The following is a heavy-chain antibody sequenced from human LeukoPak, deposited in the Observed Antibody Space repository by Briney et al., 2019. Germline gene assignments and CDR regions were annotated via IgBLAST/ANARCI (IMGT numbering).Heavy chain of an antibody. CDR3: AKYRGLRYYDD. CDR2: ISGSGGGT. CDR1: GFTFSSYA. Sequence: GGSLRLSCAVSGFTFSSYAMSWVRQAPGKGLEWVSAISGSGGGTYYADYVKGRFTISRDNSKNTLYLQVNSLRAEDTAVYYCAKYRGLRYYDDWGQGTLVTVSS. D-gene: IGHD3-22*01. J-gene: IGHJ4*02. V-gene: IGHV3-23*01.